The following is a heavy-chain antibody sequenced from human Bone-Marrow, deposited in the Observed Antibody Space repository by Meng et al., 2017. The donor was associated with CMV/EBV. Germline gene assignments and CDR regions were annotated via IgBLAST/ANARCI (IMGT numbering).Heavy chain of an antibody. V-gene: IGHV3-21*01. D-gene: IGHD6-13*01. Sequence: GESLKISCLASGFTFSCYSMDWVRHVPGKGLEWVASITATSDYIHYGDSVRGRFTISRDNAKNSLSLQMDGLRVEDTGVYFCARDPLFSSHVPYFDSWGQGVQVTVSS. CDR2: ITATSDYI. CDR3: ARDPLFSSHVPYFDS. CDR1: GFTFSCYS. J-gene: IGHJ4*02.